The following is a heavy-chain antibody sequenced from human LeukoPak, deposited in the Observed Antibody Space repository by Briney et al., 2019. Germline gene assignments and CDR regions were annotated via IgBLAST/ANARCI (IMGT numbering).Heavy chain of an antibody. V-gene: IGHV4-61*02. CDR2: IYTSGST. CDR1: GGSISSGSYY. Sequence: TLSLTCTVSGGSISSGSYYWSWIRQPAGQGLEWIGRIYTSGSTNYNPSLKSRVTISVDTSKNQFSLKLSSVTAADTAVYYCAREVVLMVYAGYNWFDPWGQGTLVTVSS. CDR3: AREVVLMVYAGYNWFDP. J-gene: IGHJ5*02. D-gene: IGHD2-8*01.